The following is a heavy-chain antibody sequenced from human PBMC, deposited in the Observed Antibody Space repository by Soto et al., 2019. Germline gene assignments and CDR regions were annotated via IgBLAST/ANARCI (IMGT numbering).Heavy chain of an antibody. CDR1: GYTFSGYI. Sequence: EVQLVESGGASVQPGGSLRLSCAASGYTFSGYIMIWVRQAPGKGLAWVSYISPASSTIYYADSVTGRFTISRDNAKNSVFLQMDSLRGDYTAVYYCARVRGTISTAYYFDYVGQGTLVTVSS. CDR2: ISPASSTI. CDR3: ARVRGTISTAYYFDY. J-gene: IGHJ4*02. V-gene: IGHV3-48*01. D-gene: IGHD3-9*01.